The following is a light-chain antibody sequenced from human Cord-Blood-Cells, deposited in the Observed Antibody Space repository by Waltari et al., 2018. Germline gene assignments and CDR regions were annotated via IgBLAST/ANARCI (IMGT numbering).Light chain of an antibody. CDR2: EGS. CDR1: SSDVGSYNL. V-gene: IGLV2-23*01. J-gene: IGLJ3*02. Sequence: QSALTQPASVSGSPGQSITIYCTGTSSDVGSYNLVPWYQQHPGKAPKLIIYEGSKRPSGVSNRFSGSKSGNTASLTISGLQAEDEADYYCCSYAGSSTFWVFGGGTKLTVL. CDR3: CSYAGSSTFWV.